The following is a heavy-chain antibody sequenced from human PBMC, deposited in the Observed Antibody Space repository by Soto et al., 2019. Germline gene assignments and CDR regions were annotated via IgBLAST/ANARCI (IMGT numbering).Heavy chain of an antibody. D-gene: IGHD3-3*01. CDR2: ISAYNGNT. Sequence: ASVKVSCKASGYTFTSYGISWVRQAPGQGLEWMGWISAYNGNTNYAQKLQGRVTMTTDTSTSTAYMELRSLRSDDTAVYYCARLGERYYDFWSGYSQAYYYGMDVCGQRTTVTVSS. CDR1: GYTFTSYG. V-gene: IGHV1-18*01. J-gene: IGHJ6*02. CDR3: ARLGERYYDFWSGYSQAYYYGMDV.